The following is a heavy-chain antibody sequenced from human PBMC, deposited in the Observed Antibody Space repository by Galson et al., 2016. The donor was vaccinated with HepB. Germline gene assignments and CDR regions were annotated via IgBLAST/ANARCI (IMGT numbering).Heavy chain of an antibody. J-gene: IGHJ4*02. CDR1: GFTFSSYG. D-gene: IGHD2/OR15-2a*01. V-gene: IGHV3-30*03. Sequence: SLRLSCAASGFTFSSYGMHWVRQAPGKGLDWVALITPEGSDTYYADAVKGRFTISRDNPKNTLSLQVNSLRAEDTAIYYCARDGISSLDQWGQGILVTVSS. CDR3: ARDGISSLDQ. CDR2: ITPEGSDT.